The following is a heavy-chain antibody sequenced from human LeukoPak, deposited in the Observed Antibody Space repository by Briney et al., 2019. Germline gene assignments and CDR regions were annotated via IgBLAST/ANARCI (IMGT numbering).Heavy chain of an antibody. D-gene: IGHD6-6*01. CDR2: INHSGST. V-gene: IGHV4-34*01. CDR3: ARGVGSSSVFYYYYYMDV. J-gene: IGHJ6*03. CDR1: GGSFSGYY. Sequence: SETLSLTGAGYGGSFSGYYWSWIRQPPGKGLEWIGEINHSGSTNYNPSLKSRVTISVDTSKNQFSLKLSSVTAADTAVYYCARGVGSSSVFYYYYYMDVWGKGTTVTVSS.